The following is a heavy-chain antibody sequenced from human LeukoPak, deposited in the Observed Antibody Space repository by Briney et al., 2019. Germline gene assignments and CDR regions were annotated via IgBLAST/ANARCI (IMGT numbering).Heavy chain of an antibody. V-gene: IGHV3-30*03. Sequence: PGRSLRLSCAASGFIFSNYDVHWVRQAPGKGLEWVTFISFDGNKKYYADSVKGRFTISRDNSKSTVYLQMDSLRVGDAAVYYCATRPPVPRSPGPLDYWGRGTLVTVSS. J-gene: IGHJ4*02. CDR3: ATRPPVPRSPGPLDY. CDR1: GFIFSNYD. CDR2: ISFDGNKK. D-gene: IGHD1-14*01.